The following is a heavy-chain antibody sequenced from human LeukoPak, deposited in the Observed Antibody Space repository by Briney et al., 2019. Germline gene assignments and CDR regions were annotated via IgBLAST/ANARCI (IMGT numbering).Heavy chain of an antibody. Sequence: PGGSLRPSCAASGFTFSSYEMNWVRQAPGKGLEWVSGINWNSDSIGYADSVKGRFTTSRDNAKNSLYLQMNSLRAEDTAFYYCAINGGGDSGYGNFDYWGQGTLVTVSS. CDR3: AINGGGDSGYGNFDY. J-gene: IGHJ4*02. CDR1: GFTFSSYE. D-gene: IGHD5-12*01. V-gene: IGHV3-9*01. CDR2: INWNSDSI.